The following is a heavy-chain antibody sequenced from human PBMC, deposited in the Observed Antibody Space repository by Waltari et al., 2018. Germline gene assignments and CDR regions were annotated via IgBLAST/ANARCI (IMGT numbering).Heavy chain of an antibody. CDR1: GGSFSGYY. Sequence: QVQLQQWGAGLLKPSETLSLTCAVYGGSFSGYYWSWIRQPQGKGLEWIGEINHSGSTNYNPSLKSRVTISVDTSKNQFSLKLSSVTAADTAVYYCARDRGCGGDCYSNWFDPWGQGTLVTVSS. CDR2: INHSGST. CDR3: ARDRGCGGDCYSNWFDP. J-gene: IGHJ5*02. V-gene: IGHV4-34*01. D-gene: IGHD2-21*01.